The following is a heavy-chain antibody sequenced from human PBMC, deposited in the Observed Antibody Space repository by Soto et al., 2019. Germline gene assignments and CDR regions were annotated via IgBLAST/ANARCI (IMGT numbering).Heavy chain of an antibody. V-gene: IGHV1-18*01. CDR3: ARVIAVAGCFDF. CDR1: GYTLTSYG. CDR2: ISGYNGNT. J-gene: IGHJ4*02. D-gene: IGHD6-19*01. Sequence: QVPLVQSGAEVKKPGASVKVSCKASGYTLTSYGISWVRQAPGQGLEWMGWISGYNGNTNYAQKFQGRVTMTTDTSTSTAYMELRSLRSDDTAVYYCARVIAVAGCFDFWGQGALVTVSS.